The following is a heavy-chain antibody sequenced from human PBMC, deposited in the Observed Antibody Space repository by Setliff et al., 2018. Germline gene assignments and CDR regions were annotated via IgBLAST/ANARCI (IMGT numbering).Heavy chain of an antibody. J-gene: IGHJ5*02. D-gene: IGHD3-22*01. CDR3: AKEDYSDSSGYYYETPWFDP. V-gene: IGHV3-23*01. Sequence: HPGGSLRLSCAASGFSINVYSMSWVRQAPGKGLEWVSVISGSGDNTYYADSVEGRFTISRDNSKNTLFLQVNSLRPEDSAVYYCAKEDYSDSSGYYYETPWFDPWGQGTLVTVS. CDR2: ISGSGDNT. CDR1: GFSINVYS.